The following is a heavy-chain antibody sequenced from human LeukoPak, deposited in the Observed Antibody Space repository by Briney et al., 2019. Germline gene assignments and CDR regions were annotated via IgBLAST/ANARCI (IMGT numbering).Heavy chain of an antibody. CDR2: INHSGRT. CDR3: ARGGGRGYSYGYYYYYGMDV. J-gene: IGHJ6*02. Sequence: SETLSLTCAVYGGSFSGYYWSWIRQPPGKGLEWIGEINHSGRTNYNPSLKSRVTISVDTSKNQFSLKLSSVTAADTAVYYCARGGGRGYSYGYYYYYGMDVWGQGTTVTVSS. V-gene: IGHV4-34*01. CDR1: GGSFSGYY. D-gene: IGHD5-18*01.